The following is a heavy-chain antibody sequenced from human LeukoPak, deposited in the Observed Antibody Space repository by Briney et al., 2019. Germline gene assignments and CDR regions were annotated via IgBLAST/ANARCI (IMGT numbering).Heavy chain of an antibody. CDR1: GYTFTSYY. Sequence: GASVKVSCKASGYTFTSYYMHWVRQAPGQGLEWMGIINPSGGSTSYAQKFQGRVTMTRDMSTSTVYMELSSLRSEDTAVYYCARDLGAAAGPSGYYMDVWGKGTTVTVSS. V-gene: IGHV1-46*01. D-gene: IGHD6-13*01. J-gene: IGHJ6*03. CDR2: INPSGGST. CDR3: ARDLGAAAGPSGYYMDV.